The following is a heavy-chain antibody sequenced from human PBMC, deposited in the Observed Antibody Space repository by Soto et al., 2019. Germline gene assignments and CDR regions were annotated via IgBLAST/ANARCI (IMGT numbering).Heavy chain of an antibody. Sequence: PSETLSLTCTVSGGSISSYYWSWIRQPPGKGLEWIGYIYYSGSTNYNPSLKSRVTISVDTSKNQFSLKLSSVTAADTAVYYCARHSDGGARAGIDYWGQGTLVTVSS. D-gene: IGHD1-26*01. CDR3: ARHSDGGARAGIDY. CDR1: GGSISSYY. J-gene: IGHJ4*02. V-gene: IGHV4-59*08. CDR2: IYYSGST.